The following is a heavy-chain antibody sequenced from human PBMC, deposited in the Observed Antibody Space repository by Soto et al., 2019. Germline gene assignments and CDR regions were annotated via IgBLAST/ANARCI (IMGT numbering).Heavy chain of an antibody. CDR1: GGSISSSSYY. CDR2: IYYSGST. CDR3: ARQYYYDSSGYRNWFDP. D-gene: IGHD3-22*01. Sequence: PSETLSLTCTVSGGSISSSSYYWGWIRQPPGKGLEWIGSIYYSGSTYYNPSLKSRVTLSVDTSKNQFSLKLSSVTAADTAVYYCARQYYYDSSGYRNWFDPWGQGTLVTVSS. V-gene: IGHV4-39*01. J-gene: IGHJ5*02.